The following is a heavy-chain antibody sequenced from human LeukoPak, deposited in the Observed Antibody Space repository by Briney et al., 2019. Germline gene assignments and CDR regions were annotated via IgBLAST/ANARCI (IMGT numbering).Heavy chain of an antibody. CDR3: ATYNYYDSSGRTTYYYYMDV. CDR1: GGSFSGYY. Sequence: SETLSLTCAVYGGSFSGYYWSWIRQPPGKGLEWIGEINHSGSTNYNPSLKSRVTISVDTSKNQFSLKLSSVTAADTAVYYCATYNYYDSSGRTTYYYYMDVWGKGTTVTISS. CDR2: INHSGST. J-gene: IGHJ6*03. D-gene: IGHD3-22*01. V-gene: IGHV4-34*01.